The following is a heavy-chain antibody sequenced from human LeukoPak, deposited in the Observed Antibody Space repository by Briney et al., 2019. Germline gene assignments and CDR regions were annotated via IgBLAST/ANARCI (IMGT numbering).Heavy chain of an antibody. V-gene: IGHV4-4*07. D-gene: IGHD5-12*01. CDR2: IYTSGST. Sequence: PSETLSLTCTVSGGSISSYYWSWIRQPAGKGLEWIGRIYTSGSTNYNPSLKSRVTMSVDTSKNQFSLKLSSVTAADTAVYYCARDRGYVFYYYMDVWGKGTTVTVSS. J-gene: IGHJ6*03. CDR3: ARDRGYVFYYYMDV. CDR1: GGSISSYY.